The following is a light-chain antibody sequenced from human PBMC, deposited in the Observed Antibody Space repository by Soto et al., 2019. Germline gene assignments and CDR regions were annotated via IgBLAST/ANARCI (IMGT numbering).Light chain of an antibody. Sequence: QSALTQPASVSGSPGQSITISCTGTSSDVGIYNYVSWYQQHPGKAPKLIIFDVSSRPSGVSNRFSGSKSGNTASLTIFGLQAEDEADYYCCSYTTTSTMVFGGGTKLTVL. CDR3: CSYTTTSTMV. CDR1: SSDVGIYNY. J-gene: IGLJ2*01. CDR2: DVS. V-gene: IGLV2-14*01.